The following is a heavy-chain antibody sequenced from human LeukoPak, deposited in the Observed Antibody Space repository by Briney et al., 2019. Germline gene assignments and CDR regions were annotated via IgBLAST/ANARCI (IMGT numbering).Heavy chain of an antibody. V-gene: IGHV4-59*01. Sequence: PSETLSLTCTVSGGSISNYYWSWIRQPPGKGLEWIGYIYYSGSTNYNPSLKSRVTISIDTSKNQFSLKLSSVTAADTAVYYCARIGLIAAAAKAFDIWGQGTMVTVSS. CDR1: GGSISNYY. CDR3: ARIGLIAAAAKAFDI. CDR2: IYYSGST. D-gene: IGHD6-13*01. J-gene: IGHJ3*02.